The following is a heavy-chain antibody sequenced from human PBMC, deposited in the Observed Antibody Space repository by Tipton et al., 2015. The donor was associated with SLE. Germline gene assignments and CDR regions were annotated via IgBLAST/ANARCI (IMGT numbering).Heavy chain of an antibody. D-gene: IGHD2-15*01. Sequence: TLSLTCAVSGHSISTDYYWGWIRQPPGKGLEWFGSIYHSGTIYYNPSLKSRVTISVDTSKNQFSLKLSSVTAADTAVYYCAALWVAAATLDIWGQGTKVIVSS. J-gene: IGHJ3*02. CDR2: IYHSGTI. CDR1: GHSISTDYY. V-gene: IGHV4-38-2*01. CDR3: AALWVAAATLDI.